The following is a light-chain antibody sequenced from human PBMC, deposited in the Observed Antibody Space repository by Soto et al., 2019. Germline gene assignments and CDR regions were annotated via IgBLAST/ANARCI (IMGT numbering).Light chain of an antibody. J-gene: IGLJ3*02. CDR1: SSDLGDYNS. Sequence: QSVLTHPASVSWSPGHSITISCTGTSSDLGDYNSVSWYQHHPGKAPKLMIYDVSHRPSGVSNRFSGSKSGNTASLTISGLQTEDEADYYCSSYTTVRNLVFGEGTKVTVL. CDR3: SSYTTVRNLV. V-gene: IGLV2-14*01. CDR2: DVS.